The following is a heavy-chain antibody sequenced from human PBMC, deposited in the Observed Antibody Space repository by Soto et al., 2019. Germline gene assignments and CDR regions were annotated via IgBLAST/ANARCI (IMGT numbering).Heavy chain of an antibody. CDR1: GFTFSSYG. J-gene: IGHJ5*02. CDR2: ISPDGSNK. V-gene: IGHV3-30*18. D-gene: IGHD6-19*01. CDR3: AKPRYSLQWPPFDP. Sequence: GGSLRLSCAASGFTFSSYGMHWVRQAPGKGLEWVAVISPDGSNKDYADSAKGRFTISRDNSKNTLYLQMNSLRVEDTAVYYCAKPRYSLQWPPFDPWGHGTLVTVSS.